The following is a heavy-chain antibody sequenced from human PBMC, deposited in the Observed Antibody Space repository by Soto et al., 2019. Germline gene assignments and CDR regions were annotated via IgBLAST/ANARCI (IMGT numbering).Heavy chain of an antibody. D-gene: IGHD3-9*01. CDR3: AKDRLRHYAIFGVFDY. V-gene: IGHV3-23*01. CDR2: ISGSGGST. J-gene: IGHJ4*02. Sequence: GGSLRLSCAASGFTFSSYAMSWVRQAPGKGLEWVSAISGSGGSTYYADSVKGRFTISRDNSKNTLYLQMNSLRAEDTAVYYCAKDRLRHYAIFGVFDYWGQGTLVTVSS. CDR1: GFTFSSYA.